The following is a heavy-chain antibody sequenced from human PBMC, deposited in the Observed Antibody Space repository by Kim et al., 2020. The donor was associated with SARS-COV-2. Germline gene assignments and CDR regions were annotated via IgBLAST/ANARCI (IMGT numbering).Heavy chain of an antibody. CDR3: ARMTPGAY. Sequence: SETLSLTCAVYGGSFSGYYWSWIRQPPGKGLEWIGEINHSGSTNYNPSLKSRVTISVDTSKNQFSLKLSSVTAADTAVYYCARMTPGAYWGQGTLVTVSS. V-gene: IGHV4-34*01. J-gene: IGHJ4*02. D-gene: IGHD3-10*01. CDR1: GGSFSGYY. CDR2: INHSGST.